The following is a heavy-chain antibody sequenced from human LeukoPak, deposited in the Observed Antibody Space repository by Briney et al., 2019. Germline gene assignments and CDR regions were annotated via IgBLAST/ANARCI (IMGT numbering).Heavy chain of an antibody. CDR2: INHSGST. CDR1: GGSFSGYY. CDR3: ARDSLSSGRIDAFDI. Sequence: SETLSLTCAVYGGSFSGYYWSWIRQPPGKGLEWIGEINHSGSTNYNPSLKSRVTISVDTSKNQFSLKLSSVTPEDTAVYYCARDSLSSGRIDAFDIWGQGTMVTVSS. D-gene: IGHD3-10*01. J-gene: IGHJ3*02. V-gene: IGHV4-34*01.